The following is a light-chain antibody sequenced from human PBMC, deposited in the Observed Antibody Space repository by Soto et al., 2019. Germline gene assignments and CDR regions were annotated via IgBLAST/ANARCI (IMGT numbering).Light chain of an antibody. CDR2: WAS. J-gene: IGKJ5*01. V-gene: IGKV4-1*01. Sequence: DIVMTQSPDSLAVSLGERATINCKSSQSVLYSSNNKNYLTWYQQKPGQPPKLLIYWASTPESGVPYRFSGSGYGTDFSLTISSLQAEDVAVYYCQHYYSTPITFGQGTRLEI. CDR3: QHYYSTPIT. CDR1: QSVLYSSNNKNY.